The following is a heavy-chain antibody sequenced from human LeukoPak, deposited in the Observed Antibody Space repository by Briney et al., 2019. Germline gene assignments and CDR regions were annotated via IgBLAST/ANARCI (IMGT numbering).Heavy chain of an antibody. J-gene: IGHJ4*02. D-gene: IGHD3-3*01. CDR2: FYYSGST. CDR3: ASRSSIWSGYQDTLYYFDS. V-gene: IGHV4-59*01. Sequence: SETLSLTCTVPGGPISSYYWSWIRRPPGKRLGWIGHFYYSGSTNYTPSLKSRVTISVDTSKNQFSLKLSSVTAADTAVYYCASRSSIWSGYQDTLYYFDSWGQGTLVTVSS. CDR1: GGPISSYY.